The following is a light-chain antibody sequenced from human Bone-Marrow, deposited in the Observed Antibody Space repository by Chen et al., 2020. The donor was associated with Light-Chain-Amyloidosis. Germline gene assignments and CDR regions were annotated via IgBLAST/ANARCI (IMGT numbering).Light chain of an antibody. CDR1: TSNIGTYT. J-gene: IGLJ2*01. Sequence: QSVLTQPPSTSGTPGQRVTISCSGSTSNIGTYTVNWYRQVPGTAPRLLIQSDNQRPSGVPDRFSGSKSGTSASMAISWLQSEDEADYYCAAWDDSLNGVVFGGGTKVTVL. CDR3: AAWDDSLNGVV. CDR2: SDN. V-gene: IGLV1-44*01.